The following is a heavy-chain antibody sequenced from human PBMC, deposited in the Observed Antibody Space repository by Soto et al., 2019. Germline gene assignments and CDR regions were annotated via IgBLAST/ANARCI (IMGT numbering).Heavy chain of an antibody. J-gene: IGHJ4*02. CDR3: ARARPGGYFDY. V-gene: IGHV3-33*01. D-gene: IGHD3-16*01. Sequence: QVQLVESGGGVVQPGRSLRLSCAASGFTFSSYGMHWVRKAPGKGLEWVAVIWYDGSNKYYADSVKVRFTISRDNSKNTLYLQMHSLRAEDTAVYYCARARPGGYFDYWGQGTLVSVSS. CDR2: IWYDGSNK. CDR1: GFTFSSYG.